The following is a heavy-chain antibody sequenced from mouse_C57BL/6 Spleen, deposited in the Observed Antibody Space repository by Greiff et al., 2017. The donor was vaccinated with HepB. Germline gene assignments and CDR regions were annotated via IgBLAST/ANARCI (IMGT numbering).Heavy chain of an antibody. J-gene: IGHJ4*01. V-gene: IGHV5-17*01. D-gene: IGHD2-10*01. CDR1: GFTFSDYG. Sequence: EVKVVESGGGLVKPGGSLKLSCAASGFTFSDYGMHWVRQAPEKGLEWVAYISSGSSTIYYADTVKGRFTISRDNAKNTRFLQMTSRRSEDTAMYYCARAYYGNYDYAMDYWGQGTSVTVSS. CDR3: ARAYYGNYDYAMDY. CDR2: ISSGSSTI.